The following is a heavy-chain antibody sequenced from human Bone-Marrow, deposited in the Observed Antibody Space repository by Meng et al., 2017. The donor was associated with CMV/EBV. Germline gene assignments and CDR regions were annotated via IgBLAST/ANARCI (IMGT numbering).Heavy chain of an antibody. D-gene: IGHD2-15*01. CDR2: IKSKGDDEIT. CDR3: TTDRRLYCCDGSCYSSFYSGMDV. V-gene: IGHV3-15*01. CDR1: GFTFSYAW. Sequence: GESLKISCAASGFTFSYAWMSWVRQDPGKGLEWGGRIKSKGDDEITDYASPVKGRFSMSRDESKNTLYLQMNSLKTEDTAVYYCTTDRRLYCCDGSCYSSFYSGMDVWGQGTTVTVSS. J-gene: IGHJ6*02.